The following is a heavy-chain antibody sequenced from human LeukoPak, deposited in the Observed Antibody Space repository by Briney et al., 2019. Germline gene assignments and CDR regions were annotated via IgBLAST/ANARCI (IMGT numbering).Heavy chain of an antibody. CDR1: GYTFTSSG. V-gene: IGHV1-18*01. CDR3: ATVVVTPIGTLDY. CDR2: ISAYNGNT. D-gene: IGHD2-21*02. Sequence: GASVKVSCKASGYTFTSSGINWVRQVPGQGLEWMGWISAYNGNTNYAQKLQGRLTMTTDTSTSTAYMELRSLRSDDTAVYYCATVVVTPIGTLDYWGQGTLVTVSS. J-gene: IGHJ4*02.